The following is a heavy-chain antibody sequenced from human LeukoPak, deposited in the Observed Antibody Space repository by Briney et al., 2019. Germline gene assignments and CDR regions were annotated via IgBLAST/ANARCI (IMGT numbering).Heavy chain of an antibody. CDR2: ISGSGGST. Sequence: GGTLRLSCAASGFTFSSYGMSWVRQAPGKGLEWVSAISGSGGSTYYADSVKGRFTISRDNSKNTLYLQMNSLRAEDTAVYYCATIEAVRFHYWGQGTLVTVSS. J-gene: IGHJ4*02. CDR3: ATIEAVRFHY. D-gene: IGHD6-19*01. V-gene: IGHV3-23*01. CDR1: GFTFSSYG.